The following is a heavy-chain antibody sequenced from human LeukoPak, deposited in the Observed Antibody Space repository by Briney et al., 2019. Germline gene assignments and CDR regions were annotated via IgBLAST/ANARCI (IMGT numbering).Heavy chain of an antibody. D-gene: IGHD1-14*01. V-gene: IGHV3-74*01. CDR2: IYTDGSST. CDR3: ARGASNRFDY. Sequence: GGSLRLSCAASGFTFSNYWMHWVRQAPGKGLVWVSRIYTDGSSTNYADSVKGRFTISRNNAKNTLYLQMNSLRAEDAAVYYCARGASNRFDYWGQGTLVTVSS. CDR1: GFTFSNYW. J-gene: IGHJ4*02.